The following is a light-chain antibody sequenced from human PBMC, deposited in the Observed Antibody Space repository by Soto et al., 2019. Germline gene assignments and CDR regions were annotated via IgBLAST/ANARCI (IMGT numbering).Light chain of an antibody. CDR2: GAS. Sequence: EIVMTQSPATLSVSPGERATLSCRASQSLTGNLAWYQQKPGQAPRLLISGASTRATGVPARFSGSGSGTEFTLTISSLQSEDFAVYYCQQYNTWPRGTFGQGTKVEIK. CDR3: QQYNTWPRGT. V-gene: IGKV3-15*01. J-gene: IGKJ1*01. CDR1: QSLTGN.